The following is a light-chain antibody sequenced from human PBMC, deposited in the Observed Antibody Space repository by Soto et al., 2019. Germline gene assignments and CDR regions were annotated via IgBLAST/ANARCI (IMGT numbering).Light chain of an antibody. CDR1: QSVSTN. CDR3: QHYNELPLT. V-gene: IGKV3-15*01. CDR2: GAS. J-gene: IGKJ4*01. Sequence: IVMTQSPATLSVSPCEIATLSGRASQSVSTNLAWYQQKPGPGPRLLIFGASTRAIGIPARFSGSGSGTDFTLTISSLQSEDFAVYYCQHYNELPLTFGGGTKVDIK.